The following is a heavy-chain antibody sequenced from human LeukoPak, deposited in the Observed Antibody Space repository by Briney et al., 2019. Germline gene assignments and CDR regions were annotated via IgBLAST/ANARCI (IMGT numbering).Heavy chain of an antibody. CDR2: ISSSSSTI. V-gene: IGHV3-48*04. D-gene: IGHD3-10*01. Sequence: GGSLRLSCAASGFTFSSYSMNWVRQAPGKGLEWVSYISSSSSTIYYADSVKGRFTISRDNAKNSLYLQMNSLRAEDTAVYYCARDLGHMVRGPHYGMDVWGQGTTVTVSS. CDR3: ARDLGHMVRGPHYGMDV. CDR1: GFTFSSYS. J-gene: IGHJ6*02.